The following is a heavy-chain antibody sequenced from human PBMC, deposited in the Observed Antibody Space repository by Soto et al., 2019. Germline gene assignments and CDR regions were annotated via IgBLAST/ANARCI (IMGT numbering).Heavy chain of an antibody. CDR1: GGSFSGYY. CDR2: INHSGST. D-gene: IGHD6-19*01. CDR3: ARGPGGGSSGHPFDY. Sequence: QVQLQQWGAGLLKPSETLSLTCAVYGGSFSGYYWSWIRQPPGKGLEWIGEINHSGSTNYNPSLKSRGTISVDTSKNQFSLKLSSVTAADTAVYYCARGPGGGSSGHPFDYWGQGTLVTVSS. J-gene: IGHJ4*02. V-gene: IGHV4-34*01.